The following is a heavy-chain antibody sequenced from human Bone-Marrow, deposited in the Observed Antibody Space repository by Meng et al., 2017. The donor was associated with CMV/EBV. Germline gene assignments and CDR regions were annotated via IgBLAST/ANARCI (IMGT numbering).Heavy chain of an antibody. CDR3: ATDGRGLWFGDH. D-gene: IGHD3-10*01. J-gene: IGHJ4*02. CDR2: IWYDGSSE. CDR1: GFTFSNYG. Sequence: GESLKISCAASGFTFSNYGMHWVRQAPGRGLEWVAFIWYDGSSEYYADSLKGRFTISRDNSKNTLYLQMNSLKSEDTAVYYCATDGRGLWFGDHWGQGTLVTVSS. V-gene: IGHV3-30*02.